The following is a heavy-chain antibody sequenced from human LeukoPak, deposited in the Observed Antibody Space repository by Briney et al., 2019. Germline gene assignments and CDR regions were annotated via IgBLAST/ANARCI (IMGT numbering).Heavy chain of an antibody. Sequence: GGSLRLSCAASGFTFSSYWMHWVRQAPGRGLVWVSRINSDGSRTTYADSVKGRFTISRDNSKNTLYLQMNSLRAEDTAVYYCPRDLLPAAGEYYFDYWGQGTLVTVSS. CDR1: GFTFSSYW. D-gene: IGHD6-13*01. V-gene: IGHV3-74*01. J-gene: IGHJ4*02. CDR2: INSDGSRT. CDR3: PRDLLPAAGEYYFDY.